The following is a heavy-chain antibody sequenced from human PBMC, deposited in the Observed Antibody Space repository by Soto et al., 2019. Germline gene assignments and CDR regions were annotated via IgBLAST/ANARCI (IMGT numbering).Heavy chain of an antibody. CDR3: AGRQYYDSSDSFYYFAY. Sequence: GESLKISCKGSGYSFTSYWISWVRQMPGKGLEWMGIIYPGDSDTRYSPSFQGQVTISADKSISTAYLQWSSLKASDTAMYYCAGRQYYDSSDSFYYFAYWGQGTLVTVSS. D-gene: IGHD3-22*01. CDR1: GYSFTSYW. V-gene: IGHV5-51*01. J-gene: IGHJ4*02. CDR2: IYPGDSDT.